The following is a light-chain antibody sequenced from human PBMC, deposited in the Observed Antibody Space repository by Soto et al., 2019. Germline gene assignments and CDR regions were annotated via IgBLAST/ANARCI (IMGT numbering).Light chain of an antibody. CDR1: QSISSW. Sequence: DIQMTQSPSTLSASVGDRVTITCRAIQSISSWLAWYQQKPGKAPKLLIYDASALPRGVPSRFSGSGSGTKFTLTIASLQPDDFATYYCQQYETFSGTFGPGTKVDIK. CDR2: DAS. J-gene: IGKJ1*01. CDR3: QQYETFSGT. V-gene: IGKV1-5*01.